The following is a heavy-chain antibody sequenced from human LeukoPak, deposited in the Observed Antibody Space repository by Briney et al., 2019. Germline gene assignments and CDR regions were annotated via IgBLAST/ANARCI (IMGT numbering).Heavy chain of an antibody. D-gene: IGHD2-2*01. CDR3: ARASFGIVPAAMGYYYYYMDV. CDR1: VGTFSIDA. V-gene: IGHV1-69*05. Sequence: ASVKVSCKASVGTFSIDAISWGRQAPGQGLEWMGWIIPIFGTANYAQKFQGRVTITTDESTSTAYMELRSLRSEDKAVYSCARASFGIVPAAMGYYYYYMDVWGKGTTVTVSS. J-gene: IGHJ6*03. CDR2: IIPIFGTA.